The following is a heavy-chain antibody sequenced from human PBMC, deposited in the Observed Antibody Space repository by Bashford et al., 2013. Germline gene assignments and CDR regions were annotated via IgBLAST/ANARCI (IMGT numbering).Heavy chain of an antibody. D-gene: IGHD2-15*01. CDR1: GGSISSYF. Sequence: SETLSLTCTVSGGSISSYFWSWIRQPAGKGLEWIGRIYTSGSTNYNPSLKSRVTMSVDTSKNQFSLKLSSVTAADTAVYYCARETVTDFFVVVVAATYHDAFDIVGQGTMVTVS. CDR2: IYTSGST. CDR3: ARETVTDFFVVVVAATYHDAFDI. V-gene: IGHV4-4*07. J-gene: IGHJ3*02.